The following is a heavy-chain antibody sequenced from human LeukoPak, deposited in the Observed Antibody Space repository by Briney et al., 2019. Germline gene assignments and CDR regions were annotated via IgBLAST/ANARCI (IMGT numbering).Heavy chain of an antibody. D-gene: IGHD2-15*01. CDR3: ARDTYCSGGSCYSLAVDY. V-gene: IGHV3-30*04. CDR2: ISYDGSNK. Sequence: GGSLRLSCAASGFTFSSYAMHWVRQAPGKGLEWVAVISYDGSNKYYADSVKGRFTTSRDNSKNTLYLQMNSLRAEDTAVYYCARDTYCSGGSCYSLAVDYWGQGTLVTVSS. J-gene: IGHJ4*02. CDR1: GFTFSSYA.